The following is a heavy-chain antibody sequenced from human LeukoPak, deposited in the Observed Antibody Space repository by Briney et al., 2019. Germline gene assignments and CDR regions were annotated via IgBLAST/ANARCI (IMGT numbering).Heavy chain of an antibody. CDR3: ARAYDSSGYPLDY. D-gene: IGHD3-22*01. J-gene: IGHJ4*02. V-gene: IGHV1-8*03. Sequence: ASVKVSCKASGYTFTSYDINWVRQATGQGLEWMGWMNPNSGNTGYAQKFQGRVTITRNTSISTAYMELSSLRSEDTAVYYCARAYDSSGYPLDYWGQGTLVTVSS. CDR1: GYTFTSYD. CDR2: MNPNSGNT.